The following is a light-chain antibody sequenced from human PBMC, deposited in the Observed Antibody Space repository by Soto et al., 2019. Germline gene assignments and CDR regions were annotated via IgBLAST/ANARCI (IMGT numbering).Light chain of an antibody. CDR1: QSLSSH. V-gene: IGKV3-15*01. CDR2: GVS. Sequence: EIVMTQSPATLSVSPGERVTLSCRASQSLSSHLAWYQQKPGQAPGLLIYGVSTRATGVPTRFSGSASGTEFTLTISSLLSEDFAVYYCQLYHDWPLTFGGGTKVEIK. CDR3: QLYHDWPLT. J-gene: IGKJ4*01.